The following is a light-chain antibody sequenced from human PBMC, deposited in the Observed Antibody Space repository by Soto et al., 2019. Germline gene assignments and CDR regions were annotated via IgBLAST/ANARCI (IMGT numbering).Light chain of an antibody. CDR3: SSYAGSSNV. CDR2: DVT. Sequence: QSVLTQSPSASGSPGQSVTISCTGTSSDIGGYNSVSWYQQHSGKAPKVMIYDVTKRPSGVPDRFSGSKSGNTASLTVSGLQAEDEADYYCSSYAGSSNVFGTGTKVTVL. J-gene: IGLJ1*01. V-gene: IGLV2-8*01. CDR1: SSDIGGYNS.